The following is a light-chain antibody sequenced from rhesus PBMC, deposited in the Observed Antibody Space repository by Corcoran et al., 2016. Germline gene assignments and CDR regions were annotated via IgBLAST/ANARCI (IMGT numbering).Light chain of an antibody. CDR1: QAISSS. Sequence: DIQMTQSPSSLSASIGDTVTITCRASQAISSSLNWFKQKPGKPPKVLIYAASSLGSGVPSRFSGSGSGTDFTLTIRSLQPEDFAVYYCLQHNSYPLTFGGGTKVELK. CDR3: LQHNSYPLT. V-gene: IGKV1-28*03. J-gene: IGKJ4*01. CDR2: AAS.